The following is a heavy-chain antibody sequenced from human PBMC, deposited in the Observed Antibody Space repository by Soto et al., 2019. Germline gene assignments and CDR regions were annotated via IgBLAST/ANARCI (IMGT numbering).Heavy chain of an antibody. CDR1: GYTFTGYY. CDR2: INPNSGGT. V-gene: IGHV1-2*02. Sequence: QVQLVQSGAEVKKPGASVKVSCKASGYTFTGYYMHWVRQAPGQGLEWMGWINPNSGGTNYAQKFQGRVTMTRATSISTAYMELSRVRSDDTAVYYCARDRPDSSGYYYYYGMDVWGQGTTVTVSS. J-gene: IGHJ6*02. CDR3: ARDRPDSSGYYYYYGMDV. D-gene: IGHD3-22*01.